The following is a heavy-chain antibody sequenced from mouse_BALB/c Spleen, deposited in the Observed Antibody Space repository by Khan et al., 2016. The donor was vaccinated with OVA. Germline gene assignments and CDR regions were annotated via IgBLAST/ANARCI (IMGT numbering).Heavy chain of an antibody. CDR1: GDSITSGY. V-gene: IGHV3-8*02. D-gene: IGHD2-14*01. Sequence: EVQLQESGPSLVKPSQTLSLTCSVTGDSITSGYWSWIRQFPGNKLEYMGYMIYTGYSDYNPSLKSRIAITRHTSTNQYYLQLNSVTTEDTAAYYCARSTYRYAFAYWGQGTLVTVSA. CDR2: MIYTGYS. CDR3: ARSTYRYAFAY. J-gene: IGHJ3*01.